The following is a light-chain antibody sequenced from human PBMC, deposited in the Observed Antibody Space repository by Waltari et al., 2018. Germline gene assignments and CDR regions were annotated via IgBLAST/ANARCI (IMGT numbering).Light chain of an antibody. V-gene: IGKV1-39*01. CDR1: QNIRTY. J-gene: IGKJ4*01. Sequence: DIQMTQSPSSLSASVGDSVTISCRASQNIRTYLNWYQQKLGKAPKVLIYAASTLLSGVPSRFSGSGSGTDFTLTITSLQPEDFGTYYCQQSYSTPRSFGGGTKVEVK. CDR2: AAS. CDR3: QQSYSTPRS.